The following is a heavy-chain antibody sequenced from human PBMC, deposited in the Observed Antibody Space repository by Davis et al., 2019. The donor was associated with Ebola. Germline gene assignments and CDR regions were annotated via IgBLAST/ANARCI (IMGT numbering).Heavy chain of an antibody. D-gene: IGHD2-21*01. Sequence: SVKVSCKASGGTFSTYSISWVRQAPGQGLEWMGGIIPIFGTANYAQKFQDRVTITADESTTSAYMELYSLRSEDTAVYYCARAHPIYSQGFDAFDIWGQGTMVTVSS. J-gene: IGHJ3*02. CDR2: IIPIFGTA. CDR1: GGTFSTYS. CDR3: ARAHPIYSQGFDAFDI. V-gene: IGHV1-69*13.